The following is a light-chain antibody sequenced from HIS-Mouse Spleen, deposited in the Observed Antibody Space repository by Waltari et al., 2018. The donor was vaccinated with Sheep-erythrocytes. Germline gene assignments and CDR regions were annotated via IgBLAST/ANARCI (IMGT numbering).Light chain of an antibody. J-gene: IGLJ2*01. Sequence: SYELTQPPSVSVSPGQTASITCSGDKLGDKYACWYQQKPGQSPVRVIYQDSKRPPGIPERFSGSNSGTTATLTISGTQAMDEADYYCQAWDSSTVVFGGGTKLTVL. V-gene: IGLV3-1*01. CDR2: QDS. CDR1: KLGDKY. CDR3: QAWDSSTVV.